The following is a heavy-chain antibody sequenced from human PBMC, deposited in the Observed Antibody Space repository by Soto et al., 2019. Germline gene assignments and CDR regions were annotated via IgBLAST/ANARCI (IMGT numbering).Heavy chain of an antibody. CDR2: IYSGGST. CDR1: GFTVDNNY. Sequence: PGGSLRLSCAASGFTVDNNYMSWVRQAPGKGLEWVARIYSGGSTYYADSVKGRFTISRDNYKNTLYLQMNSLRAEDTAAYYCAIYSSLDYWGQGTLVTVSS. J-gene: IGHJ4*02. D-gene: IGHD3-22*01. V-gene: IGHV3-53*01. CDR3: AIYSSLDY.